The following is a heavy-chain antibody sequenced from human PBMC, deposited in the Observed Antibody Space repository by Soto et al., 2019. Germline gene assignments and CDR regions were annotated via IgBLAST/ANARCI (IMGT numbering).Heavy chain of an antibody. Sequence: QVQLVESGGGVVQPGRSLRLSCAASGFTFSSYGMHWVRQAPGKGLEWVAVISYDGSNKYYADSVKGRFTISRDNSKNTLYLQMNSLRAEDTAVYYCAKDLPPLSILSSSHRYYYYGMDVWGQGTTVTVSS. CDR3: AKDLPPLSILSSSHRYYYYGMDV. D-gene: IGHD6-13*01. J-gene: IGHJ6*02. CDR1: GFTFSSYG. CDR2: ISYDGSNK. V-gene: IGHV3-30*18.